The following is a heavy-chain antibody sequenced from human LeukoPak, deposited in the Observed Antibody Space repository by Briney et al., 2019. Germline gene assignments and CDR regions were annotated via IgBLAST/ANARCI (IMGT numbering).Heavy chain of an antibody. CDR3: ATYRRDSSGWYSPFGFNAGRFDY. D-gene: IGHD6-19*01. J-gene: IGHJ4*02. V-gene: IGHV1-24*01. CDR1: GYTLTELS. CDR2: FDPEDGET. Sequence: SVTVSCKVSGYTLTELSMHWVRQAPGKGLEWMGGFDPEDGETIYAQKFQGRVTMTEDTSTDTAYMELSSLRSEDTAVYYCATYRRDSSGWYSPFGFNAGRFDYWGQGTLVTVSS.